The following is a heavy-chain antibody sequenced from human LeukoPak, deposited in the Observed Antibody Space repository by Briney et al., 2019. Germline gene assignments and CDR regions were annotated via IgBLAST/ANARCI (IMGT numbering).Heavy chain of an antibody. CDR3: AISIQAAAIPAFGF. CDR2: IALINGGA. D-gene: IGHD6-25*01. J-gene: IGHJ4*02. CDR1: GYTFTAYH. V-gene: IGHV1-2*02. Sequence: ASVKVSCKASGYTFTAYHVHWMRQAPGQALEYMGKIALINGGADYAQKFRGRVTLTRDTSIKTAYMELRRLSFDDTALFYCAISIQAAAIPAFGFWGQGTQVTISS.